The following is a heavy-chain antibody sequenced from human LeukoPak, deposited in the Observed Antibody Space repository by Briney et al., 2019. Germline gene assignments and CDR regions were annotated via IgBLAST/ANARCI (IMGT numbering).Heavy chain of an antibody. V-gene: IGHV3-11*01. J-gene: IGHJ6*02. D-gene: IGHD6-13*01. CDR2: ISSSGSTI. CDR1: GFTFSDYY. Sequence: PGGSLRLSCAASGFTFSDYYMSWIRQAPGKGLGWVSYISSSGSTIYYADSVKGRFTISRDNAKNSLYLRMNSLRAEDTAVYYCARQGIAAAGLYYYYGMDVWGQGTTVTVSS. CDR3: ARQGIAAAGLYYYYGMDV.